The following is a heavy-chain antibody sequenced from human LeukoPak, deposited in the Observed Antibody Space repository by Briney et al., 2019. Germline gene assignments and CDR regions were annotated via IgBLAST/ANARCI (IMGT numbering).Heavy chain of an antibody. CDR3: ATDTAMASATPNDFDY. CDR1: GFTFSSYA. J-gene: IGHJ4*02. Sequence: GGSLRLSCAASGFTFSSYAMSWVRQAPGKGLEWVSAISGSGGSTYYADSVKGRFTISRDNAKNSLYLQMNSLRAEDTAVYYCATDTAMASATPNDFDYWGQGTLVTVSS. D-gene: IGHD5-18*01. V-gene: IGHV3-23*01. CDR2: ISGSGGST.